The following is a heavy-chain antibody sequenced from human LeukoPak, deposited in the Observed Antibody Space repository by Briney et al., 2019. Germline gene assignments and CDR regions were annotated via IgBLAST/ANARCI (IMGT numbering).Heavy chain of an antibody. V-gene: IGHV3-66*01. CDR3: ASYSGYDGVLYYYYYMDV. Sequence: PGGSLRLSCAASGFTVSSNYMSWVRQAPGKGLEWVSVIYSGGSTYYADSVKGRFTISRDNSKNTQYLQMNSLRAEDTAVYYCASYSGYDGVLYYYYYMDVWGKGTTVTISS. CDR1: GFTVSSNY. D-gene: IGHD5-12*01. CDR2: IYSGGST. J-gene: IGHJ6*03.